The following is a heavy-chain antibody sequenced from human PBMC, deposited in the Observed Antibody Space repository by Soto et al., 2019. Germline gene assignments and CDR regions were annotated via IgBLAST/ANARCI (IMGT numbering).Heavy chain of an antibody. Sequence: ASVKASCKASGYTFTSYDISWVRQAPEQGLEWMGWISAYNGNTNYAQKLQGRVTMTTDTSTSTAYMELRSLRSDDTAVYYCARVNDFWSGPLNWFDPWGQGTLVTVSS. D-gene: IGHD3-3*01. CDR3: ARVNDFWSGPLNWFDP. CDR2: ISAYNGNT. J-gene: IGHJ5*02. CDR1: GYTFTSYD. V-gene: IGHV1-18*01.